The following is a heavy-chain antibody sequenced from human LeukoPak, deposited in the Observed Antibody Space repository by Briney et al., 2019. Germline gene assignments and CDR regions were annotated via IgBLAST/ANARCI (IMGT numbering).Heavy chain of an antibody. CDR1: GFTFSNYW. CDR2: INRDGSER. Sequence: GGSLRLSCAASGFTFSNYWMTWVRQAPGEGLEWVANINRDGSERYYVDSVKGRFTISRDDAKSSLYLQMNSLRAEDTAVYYCARRNAMDVWGQGTTVIVFS. V-gene: IGHV3-7*03. CDR3: ARRNAMDV. J-gene: IGHJ6*02.